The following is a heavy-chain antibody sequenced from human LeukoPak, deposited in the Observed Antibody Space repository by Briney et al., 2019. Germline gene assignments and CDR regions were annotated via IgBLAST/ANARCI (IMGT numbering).Heavy chain of an antibody. J-gene: IGHJ4*02. CDR2: ISGSGGST. D-gene: IGHD3-3*01. CDR1: GFTFSSYA. V-gene: IGHV3-23*01. Sequence: GGSLRLSCAVSGFTFSSYAMRWVRQAPGKVLEWVSAISGSGGSTYYADSVKGRFTISRDNSKNTLYLQMNSLRAEDTAVYYCAKCLGCYDFWSGYSAPDYWGQGTLVTVSS. CDR3: AKCLGCYDFWSGYSAPDY.